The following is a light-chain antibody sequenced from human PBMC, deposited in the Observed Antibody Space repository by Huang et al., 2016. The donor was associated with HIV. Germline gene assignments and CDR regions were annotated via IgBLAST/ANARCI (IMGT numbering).Light chain of an antibody. CDR3: QQYNNWPIFT. CDR2: DAS. Sequence: EIVMTQSPATLSVSPGERATLSCRASQSVSSNFAWYQEKPGQAPRLLIYDASTRATGIPDRFSGSGSGTEFTLTISSLQSEDFAVYYCQQYNNWPIFTFGPGTKVDIK. J-gene: IGKJ3*01. CDR1: QSVSSN. V-gene: IGKV3-15*01.